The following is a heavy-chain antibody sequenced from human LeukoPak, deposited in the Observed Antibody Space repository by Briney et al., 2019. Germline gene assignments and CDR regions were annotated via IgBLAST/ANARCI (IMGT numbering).Heavy chain of an antibody. D-gene: IGHD1-14*01. CDR3: TRFSTASSRPAYY. Sequence: PSETLSLTCAVSGYSISSGYYWGWIRQSPGNGLEWIGNIYHSGISHYNPSLQGRLTLSVDTSKNQFSVNLSPVTAADTAVYYCTRFSTASSRPAYYWGQGTLVIVSS. J-gene: IGHJ4*02. CDR1: GYSISSGYY. V-gene: IGHV4-38-2*01. CDR2: IYHSGIS.